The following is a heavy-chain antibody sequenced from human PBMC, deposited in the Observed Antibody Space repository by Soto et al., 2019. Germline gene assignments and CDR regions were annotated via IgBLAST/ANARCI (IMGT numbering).Heavy chain of an antibody. CDR3: ARDFGHGYYLDY. D-gene: IGHD2-2*03. Sequence: SLRLSCAASGFTFDDYAMHWVRQAPGKGLEWVSGISWNSGSIGYADSVKGRFTISRDNAKNSLYLQMNSLRDEDTAVYFCARDFGHGYYLDYWGRGTLVTVSS. J-gene: IGHJ4*02. CDR2: ISWNSGSI. V-gene: IGHV3-9*01. CDR1: GFTFDDYA.